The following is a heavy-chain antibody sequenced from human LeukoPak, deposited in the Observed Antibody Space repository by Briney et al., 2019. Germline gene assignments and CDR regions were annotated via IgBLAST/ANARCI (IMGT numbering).Heavy chain of an antibody. CDR3: ARGEYSPLYYYDSSPPDWFDP. J-gene: IGHJ5*02. CDR1: GFTFSSYS. CDR2: ISSSSSYI. V-gene: IGHV3-21*01. Sequence: GGSLRLSCAASGFTFSSYSMNWVRQAPGKGLEWVSSISSSSSYIYYADSVKGRFTISRDNAKNSLYLQMNSLRAEDTAVYYCARGEYSPLYYYDSSPPDWFDPWGQGTLVTVSS. D-gene: IGHD3-22*01.